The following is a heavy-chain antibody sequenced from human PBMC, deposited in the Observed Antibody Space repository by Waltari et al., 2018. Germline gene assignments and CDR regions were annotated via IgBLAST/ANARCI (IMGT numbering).Heavy chain of an antibody. Sequence: QVQLQESGPGLVKPSETLSLTCTVSGGSISSYYWSWIRQPPGKGLEWIGYIYYSGSTNYNPSLKSRVTISVDTSKNQFSLKLSSVTAADTAVYYCARAAYSGSYHYWGQGTLVIVSS. V-gene: IGHV4-59*01. CDR2: IYYSGST. J-gene: IGHJ4*02. CDR1: GGSISSYY. CDR3: ARAAYSGSYHY. D-gene: IGHD1-26*01.